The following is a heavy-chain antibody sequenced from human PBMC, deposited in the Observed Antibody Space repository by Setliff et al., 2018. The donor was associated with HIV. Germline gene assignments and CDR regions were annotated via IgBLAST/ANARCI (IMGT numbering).Heavy chain of an antibody. CDR3: ARDLSPGITAPLDY. D-gene: IGHD6-13*01. CDR2: IWYDGTDK. V-gene: IGHV3-33*08. Sequence: PGGSLRLSCVASGFTFSSYCMDWFRQAPGKGLEWVGLIWYDGTDKYYPDSVRGRFTISRDNSKNSLYLQMNSLRAEDTAVYYCARDLSPGITAPLDYWGQGTLVTVSS. CDR1: GFTFSSYC. J-gene: IGHJ4*02.